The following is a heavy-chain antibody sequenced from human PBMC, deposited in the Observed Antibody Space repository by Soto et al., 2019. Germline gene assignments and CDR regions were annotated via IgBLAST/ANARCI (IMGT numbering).Heavy chain of an antibody. CDR3: AKGKEIVVVVAAMGY. J-gene: IGHJ4*02. CDR2: ISGSGGST. Sequence: GGSLRLSCAASGFTFSSYAMSWVRQAPGKGLEWVSAISGSGGSTYYAGSVKGRFTISRDNSKNTLYLQMNSLRAEDTAVYYCAKGKEIVVVVAAMGYWGQGTLVTVSS. D-gene: IGHD2-15*01. V-gene: IGHV3-23*01. CDR1: GFTFSSYA.